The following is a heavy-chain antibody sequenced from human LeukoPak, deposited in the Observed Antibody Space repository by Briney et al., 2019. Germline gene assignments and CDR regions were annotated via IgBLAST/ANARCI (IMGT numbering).Heavy chain of an antibody. J-gene: IGHJ5*02. CDR2: ISYDGSNK. D-gene: IGHD1-26*01. CDR1: GFTFSSYG. CDR3: AKDAYSGSFRWFDP. Sequence: QPGGSLRLFCAASGFTFSSYGMHWVRQAAGKGLEWVAVISYDGSNKYYADSVKGRFTISRDNSKNTLYLQMNSLRAEDTAVYYCAKDAYSGSFRWFDPWGQGTLVTVSS. V-gene: IGHV3-30*18.